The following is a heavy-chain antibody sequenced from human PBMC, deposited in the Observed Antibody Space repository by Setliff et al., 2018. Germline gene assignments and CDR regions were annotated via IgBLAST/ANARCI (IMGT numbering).Heavy chain of an antibody. V-gene: IGHV1-69*05. J-gene: IGHJ4*02. CDR3: ARGPRNVVVVAATPSYFDY. CDR2: IIPIFGTA. CDR1: GGTFSSYA. Sequence: ASVKVSCKASGGTFSSYAISWVRQAPGQGLEWMGGIIPIFGTANYSQKFQGRVTITTDESTSTAYMELSSLRSEDTAVYYCARGPRNVVVVAATPSYFDYWGQGTLVTVSS. D-gene: IGHD2-15*01.